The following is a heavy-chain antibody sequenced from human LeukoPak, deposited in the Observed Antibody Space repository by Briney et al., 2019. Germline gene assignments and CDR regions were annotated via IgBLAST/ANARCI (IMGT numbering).Heavy chain of an antibody. CDR3: ARDLLWFGELLQRHAFDI. CDR1: GYTFTDYY. CDR2: FNPDSGAT. Sequence: ASVKVSCKASGYTFTDYYIHWVRQAPGQGLEWVGWFNPDSGATNYAQKFQGRVTMTRDTSISTAYMELSRLRSDDTAVYYCARDLLWFGELLQRHAFDIWGQGTMVTVSS. D-gene: IGHD3-10*01. J-gene: IGHJ3*02. V-gene: IGHV1-2*02.